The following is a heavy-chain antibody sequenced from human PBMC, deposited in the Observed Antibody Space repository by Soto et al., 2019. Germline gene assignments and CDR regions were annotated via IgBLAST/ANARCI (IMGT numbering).Heavy chain of an antibody. CDR2: INHSGST. J-gene: IGHJ4*02. CDR3: AREYGDYGVIDY. CDR1: GGSFCGYY. V-gene: IGHV4-34*01. Sequence: QVQLQQWGAGLLKPSETLSLTCAVYGGSFCGYYWSWIRQPPGKGLEWIGEINHSGSTNYNPSLKSRVTISVDTSKNQFSLKLSSVTAADTAVYYCAREYGDYGVIDYWGQGTLVTVSS. D-gene: IGHD4-17*01.